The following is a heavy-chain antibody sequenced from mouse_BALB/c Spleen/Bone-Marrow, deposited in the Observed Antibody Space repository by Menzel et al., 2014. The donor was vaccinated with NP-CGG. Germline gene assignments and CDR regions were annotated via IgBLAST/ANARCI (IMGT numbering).Heavy chain of an antibody. D-gene: IGHD1-1*01. CDR1: GFNIKDTY. Sequence: DVKLVESGAELVKPGASVKLSCTASGFNIKDTYMHWVKQRPEQGLEWIGRIDPANVNTKYDPKFQGKATITADTSSNTAYLQLSSLTSEDTAVYYCASYVYGYYFDYWGQGTTHTVSS. J-gene: IGHJ2*01. V-gene: IGHV14-3*02. CDR3: ASYVYGYYFDY. CDR2: IDPANVNT.